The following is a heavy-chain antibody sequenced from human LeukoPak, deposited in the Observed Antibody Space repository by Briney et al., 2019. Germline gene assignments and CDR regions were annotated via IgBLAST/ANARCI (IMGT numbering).Heavy chain of an antibody. J-gene: IGHJ3*02. V-gene: IGHV4-59*12. Sequence: SETLSLTCTVSGGSISSYYWNWIRQPPGKGLEWIGSIYSSGSTYYNPSLKSRVIIIIDTPKNHFSLTLSSVTAADTAVYYCARSDGYGLVGIWGQGTMVTVSS. D-gene: IGHD3-10*01. CDR1: GGSISSYY. CDR2: IYSSGST. CDR3: ARSDGYGLVGI.